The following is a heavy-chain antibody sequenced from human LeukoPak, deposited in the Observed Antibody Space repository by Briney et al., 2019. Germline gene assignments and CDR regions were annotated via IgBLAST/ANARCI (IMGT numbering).Heavy chain of an antibody. V-gene: IGHV4-61*02. D-gene: IGHD3-16*02. CDR2: IYADGRT. CDR1: GDSITSGDYF. Sequence: SQTLSLTCTVSGDSITSGDYFWSWIRQPAGKGLEWIGRIYADGRTNYNPSLKSRVTLSVDTSKNQFSLKVTSVTAADTAVYYCARYRLGWFDPWGQGTLVTFSS. J-gene: IGHJ5*02. CDR3: ARYRLGWFDP.